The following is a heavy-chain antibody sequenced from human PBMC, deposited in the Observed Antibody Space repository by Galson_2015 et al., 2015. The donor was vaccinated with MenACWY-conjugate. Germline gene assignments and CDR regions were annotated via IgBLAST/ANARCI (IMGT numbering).Heavy chain of an antibody. CDR2: TYYRSKWYN. V-gene: IGHV6-1*01. D-gene: IGHD2-21*01. CDR1: GDSVSSNNAA. Sequence: CAISGDSVSSNNAAWTWIRQSPSRGLEWLGRTYYRSKWYNDYAFSLKSRITVNPDTSKNQFSLQLNSVTPEDTAVYYCARWGPSHTAYRPSTDQINDAFDVWGQGTMVTVS. CDR3: ARWGPSHTAYRPSTDQINDAFDV. J-gene: IGHJ3*01.